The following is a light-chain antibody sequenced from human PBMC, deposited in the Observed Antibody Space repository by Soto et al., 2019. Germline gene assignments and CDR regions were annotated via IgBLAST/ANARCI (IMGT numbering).Light chain of an antibody. CDR3: QQYGYSPIT. V-gene: IGKV3-15*01. CDR2: GAS. J-gene: IGKJ5*01. CDR1: QSVKTN. Sequence: EIELTQSPGTLSASPGERATLSCRASQSVKTNLAWYQQKPGQAPRLLIYGASSRATDIPSRFSGSGSGTEFTLTISSLQSEDFAVYYCQQYGYSPITFGQGTRLEIK.